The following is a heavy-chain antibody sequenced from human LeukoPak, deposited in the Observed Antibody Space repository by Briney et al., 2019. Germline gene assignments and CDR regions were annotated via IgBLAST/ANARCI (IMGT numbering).Heavy chain of an antibody. J-gene: IGHJ3*02. Sequence: GGSLRLSCAASGFTLSSYIVSWVRQAPGKGLQWVSAISAGGAAIYYAESVRGRFTISRDDSKNMVYLQMNSLRAEDTATYYCAKGGYIGYNGLFDMWGQGTMVTVSS. CDR1: GFTLSSYI. CDR2: ISAGGAAI. CDR3: AKGGYIGYNGLFDM. D-gene: IGHD5-24*01. V-gene: IGHV3-23*01.